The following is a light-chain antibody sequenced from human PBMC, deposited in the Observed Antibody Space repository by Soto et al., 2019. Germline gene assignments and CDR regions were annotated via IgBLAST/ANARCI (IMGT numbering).Light chain of an antibody. Sequence: EIVMTQSPATLSLSPGEVATLSCSASQSVGKYLVWYQQKPGQAPRLLIYDASNRATGIPARFSGSGSGTDFTLTIRSLEPEDFAVYYCQQRGNRPPWTFGQGTKVDIK. CDR1: QSVGKY. CDR2: DAS. J-gene: IGKJ1*01. V-gene: IGKV3-11*01. CDR3: QQRGNRPPWT.